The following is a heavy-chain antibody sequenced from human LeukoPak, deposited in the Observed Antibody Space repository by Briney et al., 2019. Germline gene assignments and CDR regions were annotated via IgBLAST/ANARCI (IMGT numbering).Heavy chain of an antibody. Sequence: PSETLSLTCAVSGYSISSGYYWGWIRQPPGKGLEWIGSIYHSGSTYYNPSLKSRVTISVDTSKNQFSLKLSSVTAADTAVYYCARSVVATIIAFDIWGQGTMVTVSS. D-gene: IGHD5-12*01. CDR1: GYSISSGYY. V-gene: IGHV4-38-2*01. CDR2: IYHSGST. CDR3: ARSVVATIIAFDI. J-gene: IGHJ3*02.